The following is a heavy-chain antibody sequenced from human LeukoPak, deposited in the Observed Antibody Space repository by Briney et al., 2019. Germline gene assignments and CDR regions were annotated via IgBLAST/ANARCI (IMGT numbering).Heavy chain of an antibody. Sequence: GGSLRLSCAASGFTFKNFVMTWVRQAPGQGLDWVSAISGNTGATYYADSVKGRFTISRDNSKNTLYLQMNSLRAEDTAVYYCANRGGDYYGSSYWGQGTLVTVSS. CDR1: GFTFKNFV. J-gene: IGHJ4*02. CDR3: ANRGGDYYGSSY. D-gene: IGHD3-10*01. CDR2: ISGNTGAT. V-gene: IGHV3-23*01.